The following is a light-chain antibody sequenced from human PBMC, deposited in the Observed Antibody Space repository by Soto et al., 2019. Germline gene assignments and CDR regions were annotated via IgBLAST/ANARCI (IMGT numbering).Light chain of an antibody. CDR2: AAS. J-gene: IGKJ4*01. CDR1: QDISIW. V-gene: IGKV1-12*01. Sequence: DIQMTQSPSSVSASVGDTVTITCRASQDISIWVAWYQQKPGKAPKLLISAASSLQSGVPTRFSGSGSGTDFTLIISGLQPEDFATYFCQQGDSFPFTFGGGTKVEIK. CDR3: QQGDSFPFT.